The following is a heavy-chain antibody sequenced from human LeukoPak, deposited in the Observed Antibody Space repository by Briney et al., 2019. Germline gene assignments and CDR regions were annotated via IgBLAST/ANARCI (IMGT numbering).Heavy chain of an antibody. V-gene: IGHV1-69*04. CDR2: IIPILGIA. CDR3: ARVHPGIVGATRSV. D-gene: IGHD1-26*01. Sequence: ASVKVSCKASGGTFSSYAISWVRRAPGQGLEWMGRIIPILGIANYAQKFQGRVTITADKSTSTAYMELSSLRSEDTAVYYCARVHPGIVGATRSVRGQGTLVTVSS. J-gene: IGHJ4*02. CDR1: GGTFSSYA.